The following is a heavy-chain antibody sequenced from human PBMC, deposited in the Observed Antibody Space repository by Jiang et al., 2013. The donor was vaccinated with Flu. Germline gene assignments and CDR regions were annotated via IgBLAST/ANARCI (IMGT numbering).Heavy chain of an antibody. J-gene: IGHJ4*02. CDR3: ASAPGDYFDY. D-gene: IGHD3-10*01. CDR2: INHSEST. CDR1: GGSFSGYY. Sequence: LLKPSETLSLTCAVYGGSFSGYYWSWIRQPPGKGLEWIGEINHSESTNYNPSLKSRVTISVDTSKNQFSLKLSSVTAADTAVYYCASAPGDYFDYWGQGTLVTVSS. V-gene: IGHV4-34*01.